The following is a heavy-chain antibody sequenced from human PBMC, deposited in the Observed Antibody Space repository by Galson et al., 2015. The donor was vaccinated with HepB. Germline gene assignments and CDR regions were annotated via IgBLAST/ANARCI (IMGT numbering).Heavy chain of an antibody. J-gene: IGHJ4*02. V-gene: IGHV3-30*04. CDR1: GFTFSSYA. CDR3: ARAGRLQQLVLGY. Sequence: SLRLSCAASGFTFSSYAMHWVRQAPGKGLEWVAVISYDGSNKYYADSVKGRFTISRDNSKNTLYLQMNSLRAEDTAVYYCARAGRLQQLVLGYWGQGTLVTVSS. CDR2: ISYDGSNK. D-gene: IGHD6-13*01.